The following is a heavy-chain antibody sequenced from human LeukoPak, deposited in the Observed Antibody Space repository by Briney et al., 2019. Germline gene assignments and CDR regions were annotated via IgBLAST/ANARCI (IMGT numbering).Heavy chain of an antibody. J-gene: IGHJ3*02. CDR2: ISGSGGST. V-gene: IGHV3-23*01. D-gene: IGHD3-3*01. CDR3: AKGGYDFWSGYFPLHDAFDI. CDR1: GFTFSSYA. Sequence: PGGSLRLSCAASGFTFSSYAMSWVRQAPGKGLEWVSAISGSGGSTYYADSVKGRLTISRDNSKNTLYLQMNSLRAEDTAVYYCAKGGYDFWSGYFPLHDAFDIWGQGTMVTVSS.